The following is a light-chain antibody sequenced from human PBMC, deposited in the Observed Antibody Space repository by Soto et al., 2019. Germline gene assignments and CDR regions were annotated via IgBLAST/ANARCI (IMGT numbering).Light chain of an antibody. CDR1: QSISSH. CDR2: DAS. J-gene: IGKJ4*01. Sequence: EIVLTQSPATLSLSPGERATLSCRASQSISSHLVWYQQKPGQAPRLLMYDASNRATGIPARFSGSGSGTGFTLTITSLEPEDFAVYYCQHRPNWPLTFGGGTKVEIK. V-gene: IGKV3-11*01. CDR3: QHRPNWPLT.